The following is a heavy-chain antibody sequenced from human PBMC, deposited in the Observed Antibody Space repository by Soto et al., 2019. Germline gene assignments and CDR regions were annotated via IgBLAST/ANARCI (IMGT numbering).Heavy chain of an antibody. CDR1: GFTFSSYA. Sequence: GGSLRLSCAASGFTFSSYAMSWVRQAPGKGLEWVSAISGSGGSTYYADSVKGRFTISRDNSKNTLYLQMNSLRAEDTAVYYCAKVGSGSYNLDYFDYWGQGTLVTVSS. J-gene: IGHJ4*02. V-gene: IGHV3-23*01. CDR3: AKVGSGSYNLDYFDY. CDR2: ISGSGGST. D-gene: IGHD1-26*01.